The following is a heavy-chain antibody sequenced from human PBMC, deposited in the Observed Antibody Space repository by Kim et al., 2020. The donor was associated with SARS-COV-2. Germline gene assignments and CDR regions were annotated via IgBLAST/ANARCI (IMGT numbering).Heavy chain of an antibody. CDR2: THYSGST. D-gene: IGHD2-2*02. CDR1: GGSITSDDYY. CDR3: ARGYCSTTSCFTLGNW. J-gene: IGHJ5*01. V-gene: IGHV4-30-4*01. Sequence: SETLSLTCTVSGGSITSDDYYWSWIRQTPGKGLEWIGYTHYSGSTYYSPSLKRRVTMSIDTSKSQFSLKLSSVTAADTAVYYCARGYCSTTSCFTLGNW.